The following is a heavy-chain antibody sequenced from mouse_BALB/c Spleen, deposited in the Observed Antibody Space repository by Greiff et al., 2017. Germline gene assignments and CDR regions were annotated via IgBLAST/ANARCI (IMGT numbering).Heavy chain of an antibody. J-gene: IGHJ2*01. V-gene: IGHV2-6-7*01. CDR2: IWGDGST. CDR1: GFSLTGYG. D-gene: IGHD2-3*01. CDR3: ARGDGYYGFDY. Sequence: QVHVKQSGPGLVAPSQSLSITCTVSGFSLTGYGVNWVRQPPGKGLEWLGMIWGDGSTDYNSALKSRLSISKDNSKSQVFLKMNSLQTDDTARYYCARGDGYYGFDYWGQGTTLTVSS.